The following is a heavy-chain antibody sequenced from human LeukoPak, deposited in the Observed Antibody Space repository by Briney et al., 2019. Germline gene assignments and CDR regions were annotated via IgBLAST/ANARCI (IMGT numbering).Heavy chain of an antibody. D-gene: IGHD3-22*01. CDR1: GFTFSSYA. CDR3: ETYYYDSSGRHDVFDI. Sequence: PGGSLRLSCAASGFTFSSYAMHWVRQAPGKGLEWVAVIAYDGGTKYYADSVKGRFTISRDNSKNTVYLQMNSLTAEDTALYYCETYYYDSSGRHDVFDIWGQGTMVTVSS. J-gene: IGHJ3*02. V-gene: IGHV3-30*04. CDR2: IAYDGGTK.